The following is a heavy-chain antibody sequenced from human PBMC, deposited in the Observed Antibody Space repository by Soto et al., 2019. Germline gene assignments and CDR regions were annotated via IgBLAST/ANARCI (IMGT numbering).Heavy chain of an antibody. CDR3: AKDYGDPTITFDY. CDR2: ISGSGGST. CDR1: GFTFSSYA. D-gene: IGHD4-17*01. V-gene: IGHV3-23*01. J-gene: IGHJ4*02. Sequence: GGSLRLSCAASGFTFSSYAMSWVRQAPGKGLEWVSAISGSGGSTNYADSVKGRFTISRDNSKNTLYLQMNSLRAEDTAVYYCAKDYGDPTITFDYWGQGTLVTVSS.